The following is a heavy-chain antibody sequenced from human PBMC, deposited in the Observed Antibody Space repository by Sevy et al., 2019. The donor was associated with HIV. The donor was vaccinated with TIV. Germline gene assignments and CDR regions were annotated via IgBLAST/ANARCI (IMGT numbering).Heavy chain of an antibody. D-gene: IGHD2-15*01. J-gene: IGHJ4*01. CDR1: GVSFSDYY. CDR3: ARGPLFSPEYCSGGTCPTIDF. CDR2: VSQSGSA. Sequence: SETLSLTCAVSGVSFSDYYWAWIRQAPGKGLEWIGEVSQSGSANYNPSLRSRVIMSLDTSKNHVSLKLTSGTASDTAKYYCARGPLFSPEYCSGGTCPTIDFWSQGTLVTVSS. V-gene: IGHV4-34*01.